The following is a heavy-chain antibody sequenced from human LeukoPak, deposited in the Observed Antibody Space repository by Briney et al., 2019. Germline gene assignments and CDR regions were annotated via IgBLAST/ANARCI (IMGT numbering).Heavy chain of an antibody. CDR2: IKSKTDGGTT. CDR3: ARIPMRMATITRAFDI. V-gene: IGHV3-15*01. Sequence: PGGSLRLSCAASGFTFSNAWMSWVRQAPGKGLEWVGRIKSKTDGGTTDYAAPVKGRFTISRDDSKNTLYLQMNSLKTEDTAVYYCARIPMRMATITRAFDIWGQGTMVTVSS. J-gene: IGHJ3*02. D-gene: IGHD5-24*01. CDR1: GFTFSNAW.